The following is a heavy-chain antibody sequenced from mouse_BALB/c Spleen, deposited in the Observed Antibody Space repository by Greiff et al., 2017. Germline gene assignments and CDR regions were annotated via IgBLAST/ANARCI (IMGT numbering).Heavy chain of an antibody. J-gene: IGHJ1*01. CDR3: ATVVATYWYFDV. CDR1: GFNIKDTY. D-gene: IGHD1-1*01. Sequence: EVQLVESGAELVKPGASVKLSCTASGFNIKDTYMHWVKQRPEQGLEWIGRIDPANGNTKYDPKFQGKATITADTSSNTAYLQLSSLTSEDTAVYYCATVVATYWYFDVWGAGTTVTVSS. V-gene: IGHV14-3*02. CDR2: IDPANGNT.